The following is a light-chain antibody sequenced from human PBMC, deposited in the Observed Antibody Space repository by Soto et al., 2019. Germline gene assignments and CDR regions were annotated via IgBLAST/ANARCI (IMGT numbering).Light chain of an antibody. J-gene: IGLJ1*01. CDR2: GVT. V-gene: IGLV2-14*01. Sequence: QSALTQPASVSGSPGQSITISCTGTSSDVGGYNYVSWYQQHPGIAPKLLIYGVTNRPSGDSTRFSGSKSGNTASLTISGLQAEDEADYHCSSYTSASTLLYLFGTGTKLPVL. CDR3: SSYTSASTLLYL. CDR1: SSDVGGYNY.